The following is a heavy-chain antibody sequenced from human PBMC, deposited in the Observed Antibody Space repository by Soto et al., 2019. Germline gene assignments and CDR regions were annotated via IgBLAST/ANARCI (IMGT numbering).Heavy chain of an antibody. CDR2: ISGSGGST. J-gene: IGHJ4*02. CDR1: GFTFSSYA. Sequence: EVQLLESGGGLVQPGGSLRLSCAASGFTFSSYAMSWVRQAPGKGLEWVSAISGSGGSTYYADSVKGRFTISRDNSKNTLSLQMNSLRDEDTAVYYCAKGSSGWYERFDYWGQGTLVTVSS. D-gene: IGHD6-19*01. CDR3: AKGSSGWYERFDY. V-gene: IGHV3-23*01.